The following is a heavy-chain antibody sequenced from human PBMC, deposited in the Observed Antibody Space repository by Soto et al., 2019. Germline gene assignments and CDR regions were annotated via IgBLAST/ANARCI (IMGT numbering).Heavy chain of an antibody. CDR1: GGTFSSYA. V-gene: IGHV1-69*01. D-gene: IGHD6-13*01. Sequence: QVQLVQSGAEVKKPGSSVKVSCKASGGTFSSYAISWVRQAPGHGLEWMGGIIPIFGTANYAQKFQGRVTITADEATSTAYMELSSLRSEDTAVYYCARTIAAAGGYYYYGMDVWGQGTTVTVSS. CDR2: IIPIFGTA. CDR3: ARTIAAAGGYYYYGMDV. J-gene: IGHJ6*02.